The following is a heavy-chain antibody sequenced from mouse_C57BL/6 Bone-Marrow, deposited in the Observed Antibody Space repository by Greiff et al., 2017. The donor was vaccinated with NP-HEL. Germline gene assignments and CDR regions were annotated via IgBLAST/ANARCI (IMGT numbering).Heavy chain of an antibody. D-gene: IGHD1-1*01. V-gene: IGHV1-72*01. CDR1: GYTFTSYW. J-gene: IGHJ1*03. CDR2: IDPNSGGT. CDR3: ARYYYGSRGWYFDV. Sequence: VQLQQPGADLVKPGASVKLSCKASGYTFTSYWMHWVKQRPGRGLEWIGRIDPNSGGTKFNEKFKTKATLTVDKPSSTAYMQLSSLTSEDSAVYYCARYYYGSRGWYFDVWGIGTTVTVSS.